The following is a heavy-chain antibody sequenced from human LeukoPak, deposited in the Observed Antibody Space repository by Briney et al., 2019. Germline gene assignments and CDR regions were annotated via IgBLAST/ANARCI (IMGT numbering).Heavy chain of an antibody. D-gene: IGHD3-10*01. J-gene: IGHJ4*02. Sequence: SETLSLTCAVYGGSFSGYYWSWIRQPPGXGLXXIGEINHSGSTNYNPSLKSRVTMSVDTSKNQFSLKLSSVTAADTAVYYCARPRVVRGSYDYWGQGTLVTVSS. CDR2: INHSGST. CDR3: ARPRVVRGSYDY. CDR1: GGSFSGYY. V-gene: IGHV4-34*01.